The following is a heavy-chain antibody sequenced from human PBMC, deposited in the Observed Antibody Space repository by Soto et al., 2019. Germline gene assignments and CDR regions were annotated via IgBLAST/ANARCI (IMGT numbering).Heavy chain of an antibody. V-gene: IGHV3-21*01. CDR2: ISSSSSYI. CDR3: ARVTALGIAARDDY. CDR1: GFTFSSYS. J-gene: IGHJ4*02. Sequence: PGGSLRLSCAASGFTFSSYSMNWVRQAPGKGLEWVSSISSSSSYIYYADSVKGRFTISRDNAKNSLYLQMNSLRAEDTAVYYCARVTALGIAARDDYWGQGTLVTVSS. D-gene: IGHD6-6*01.